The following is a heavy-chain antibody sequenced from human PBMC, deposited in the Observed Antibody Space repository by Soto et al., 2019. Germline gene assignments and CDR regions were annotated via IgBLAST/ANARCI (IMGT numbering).Heavy chain of an antibody. CDR3: ATLEGPMVRGVIPHNDAFDI. D-gene: IGHD3-10*01. V-gene: IGHV1-18*01. Sequence: GASVKVSCKASGYTFTSYGISWVRQAPGQGLEWMGRISAYNGNTNYAQKLQGRVTMTRDTSTSTVYMELSSLRSEDTAVYYCATLEGPMVRGVIPHNDAFDIWGQGTMVTVSS. CDR2: ISAYNGNT. CDR1: GYTFTSYG. J-gene: IGHJ3*02.